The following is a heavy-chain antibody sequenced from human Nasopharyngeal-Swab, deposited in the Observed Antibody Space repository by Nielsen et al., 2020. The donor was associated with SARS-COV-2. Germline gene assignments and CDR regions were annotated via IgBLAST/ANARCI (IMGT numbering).Heavy chain of an antibody. J-gene: IGHJ6*03. D-gene: IGHD5/OR15-5a*01. CDR2: IYYSGST. CDR3: ACLQYYMDV. CDR1: GGSISHYY. V-gene: IGHV4-59*01. Sequence: GSLRLSCTVSGGSISHYYWSWIRLPPGKGLEWVGCIYYSGSTNYNPSLKSRVTISVDTSKNQFSPMLSSVTAADTAVYYCACLQYYMDVWGKGTTVTVSS.